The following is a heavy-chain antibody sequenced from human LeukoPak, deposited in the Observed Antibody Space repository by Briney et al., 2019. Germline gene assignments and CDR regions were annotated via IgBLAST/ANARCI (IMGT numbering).Heavy chain of an antibody. J-gene: IGHJ6*03. Sequence: GGSLRLSCAASEFTFSSYAMHWVRQAPGKGLEWVAFIRYDGSTKYYTDSVKGRFTISRDNSKNTMYLQMNSLRAEDTAVYYCAKVGGSGSSYYYYYMDVWGKGTTVTISS. CDR2: IRYDGSTK. V-gene: IGHV3-30*02. CDR3: AKVGGSGSSYYYYYMDV. D-gene: IGHD3-10*01. CDR1: EFTFSSYA.